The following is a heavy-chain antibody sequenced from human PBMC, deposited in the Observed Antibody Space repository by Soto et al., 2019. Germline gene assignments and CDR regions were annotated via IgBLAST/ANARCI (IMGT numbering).Heavy chain of an antibody. V-gene: IGHV3-30*03. CDR1: GFTFSSYG. D-gene: IGHD5-18*01. Sequence: QPVGSLRLSCAASGFTFSSYGMHWVRQAPGKGLEWVAVISYDGSNKYYADSVKGRFTISRDNSKNTLYLQMNSLRAEDTAVYYCAPSPPDTDMVSTGHDYWGQGTLVTVSS. CDR2: ISYDGSNK. CDR3: APSPPDTDMVSTGHDY. J-gene: IGHJ4*02.